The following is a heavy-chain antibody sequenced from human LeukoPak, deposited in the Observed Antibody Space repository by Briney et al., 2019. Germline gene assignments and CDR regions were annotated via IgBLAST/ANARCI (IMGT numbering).Heavy chain of an antibody. CDR2: IKQDGSER. D-gene: IGHD1-7*01. Sequence: GGSLRLSCAASGFTFSNYWMTWVRQAPGKGPEWVANIKQDGSERNYVDSVKGRFTTARDNTKNSLYLQVTSLRGEDTAVYYCASRAGKPGNTPWCFDYWGQGALVTVSS. J-gene: IGHJ4*02. CDR1: GFTFSNYW. CDR3: ASRAGKPGNTPWCFDY. V-gene: IGHV3-7*01.